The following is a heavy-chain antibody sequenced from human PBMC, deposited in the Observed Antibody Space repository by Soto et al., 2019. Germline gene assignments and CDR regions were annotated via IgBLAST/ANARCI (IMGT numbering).Heavy chain of an antibody. D-gene: IGHD4-17*01. J-gene: IGHJ4*02. Sequence: PGGSLRLSCAASGFTFSSYGMHWVRQAPGKGLEWVAVIWYDGSNKYYADSVKGRFTISRDNSKNTLYLQMNSLRAEDTAVYYCARDNDYGDRYYFDYWGQGTLVTVSS. CDR3: ARDNDYGDRYYFDY. CDR2: IWYDGSNK. CDR1: GFTFSSYG. V-gene: IGHV3-33*01.